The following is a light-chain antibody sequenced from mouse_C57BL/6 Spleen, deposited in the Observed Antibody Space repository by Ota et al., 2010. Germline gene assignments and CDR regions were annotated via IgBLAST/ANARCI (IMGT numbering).Light chain of an antibody. CDR2: DTS. CDR1: KCKF. CDR3: QQYSGYPYMYT. Sequence: QIVLTQSPAIMSASPRGKGHHDLQCQLKCKFRVLVPAEARLSPRLWIYDTSNLVSGVPARFSGSRSGTSYSLTISSMEAEDAATYHCQQYSGYPYMYTFGGGTKLEIK. V-gene: IGKV4-62*01. J-gene: IGKJ2*01.